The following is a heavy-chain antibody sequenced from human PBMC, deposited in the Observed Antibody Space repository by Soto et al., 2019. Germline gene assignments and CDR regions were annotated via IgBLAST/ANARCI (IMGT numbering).Heavy chain of an antibody. CDR2: IYPGDSDT. D-gene: IGHD1-1*01. CDR1: GYSFTSYW. J-gene: IGHJ6*02. CDR3: ARPTDRGKTYYGMDV. V-gene: IGHV5-51*03. Sequence: EVQLVQSGAEVKKPGESLKISCKGSGYSFTSYWIGWVRQMPGKGLECMGIIYPGDSDTRYSPSFQGQVTISADKSISTAYLPWSSLKASDTAMYYCARPTDRGKTYYGMDVWGQGTTVTV.